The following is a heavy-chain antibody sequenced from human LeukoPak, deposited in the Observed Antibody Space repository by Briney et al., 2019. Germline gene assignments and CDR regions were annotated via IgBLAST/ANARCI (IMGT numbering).Heavy chain of an antibody. CDR1: GFTFRNHG. J-gene: IGHJ4*02. V-gene: IGHV3-30*03. Sequence: GGSLRLSCAYSGFTFRNHGMHWVRQAPGKGLEWVAVASTDEINQWYADSVKGRFIISRDNSRNTVILEMNTLRTEDTAVYLCAAFITTKLDYWGQGIMVTVSS. CDR2: ASTDEINQ. D-gene: IGHD3-22*01. CDR3: AAFITTKLDY.